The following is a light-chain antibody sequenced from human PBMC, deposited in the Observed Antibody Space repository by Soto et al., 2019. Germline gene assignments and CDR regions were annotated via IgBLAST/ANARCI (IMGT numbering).Light chain of an antibody. V-gene: IGLV1-44*01. J-gene: IGLJ2*01. Sequence: QSVLTQPPSASGTPGQRVTISCSGSSYNIGSNTVNWYQQLPGTAPKLLIYSNNQRPSGVPDRFSGSKSGTSASLAISGLQSEDEADYYCAAWDDGLNGVVFGGGTKLTVL. CDR2: SNN. CDR1: SYNIGSNT. CDR3: AAWDDGLNGVV.